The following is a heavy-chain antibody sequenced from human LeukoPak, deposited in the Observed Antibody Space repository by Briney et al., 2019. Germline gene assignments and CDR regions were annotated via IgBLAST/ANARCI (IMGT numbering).Heavy chain of an antibody. CDR3: ARLVGYYSRGSCYHFDY. CDR2: IYHSGTT. V-gene: IGHV4-30-4*01. CDR1: GGSISSGDDY. J-gene: IGHJ4*02. D-gene: IGHD2-15*01. Sequence: SQTLSLTCTVSGGSISSGDDYWSWIRQPPWKGLEGTGCIYHSGTTYYNPSLKSRASISVDTSKNQFSLKLSSVTAADTAVYFCARLVGYYSRGSCYHFDYWGQGSLVTVSS.